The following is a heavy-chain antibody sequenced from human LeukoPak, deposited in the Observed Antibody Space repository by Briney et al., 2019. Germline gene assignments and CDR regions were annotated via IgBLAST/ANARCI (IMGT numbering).Heavy chain of an antibody. CDR3: ARALSGSFSFDI. V-gene: IGHV3-21*01. CDR2: ISSSSSYI. J-gene: IGHJ3*02. CDR1: GFTFSSYS. Sequence: GGPLRLSCAASGFTFSSYSMNWVRQAPGKGLEWVSSISSSSSYIYYADSVKGRFTISRDNAKNSLYLQMNSLRAEDTAVYYCARALSGSFSFDIWGQGTMVTVSS. D-gene: IGHD1-26*01.